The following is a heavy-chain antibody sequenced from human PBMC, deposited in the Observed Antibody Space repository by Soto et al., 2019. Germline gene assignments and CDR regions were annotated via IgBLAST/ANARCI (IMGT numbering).Heavy chain of an antibody. V-gene: IGHV4-39*01. J-gene: IGHJ6*03. D-gene: IGHD4-17*01. Sequence: PSDTLSLTCTVSGGSISSSSYYWGWIRQPPGKGLEWIGSIYYSGSTYYNPSLKSRVTISVDTSKNQFSLKLSSVTAADTAVYYCARRKTTVTTRYYYYYYMDVWGKGTTVTVSS. CDR3: ARRKTTVTTRYYYYYYMDV. CDR2: IYYSGST. CDR1: GGSISSSSYY.